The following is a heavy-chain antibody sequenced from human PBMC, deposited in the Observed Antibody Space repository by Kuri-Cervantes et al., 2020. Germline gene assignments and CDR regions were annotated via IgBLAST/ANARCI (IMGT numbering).Heavy chain of an antibody. V-gene: IGHV2-70*01. CDR2: IDWDGDK. J-gene: IGHJ3*02. Sequence: TLSLTCAVYGGSFSGYYWSWIRQPPGKGLEWLALIDWDGDKYYSTSLRNRLTISKVTSKNQVVLTMTNMDPVDTATYYCAREVGPTTGDAFDIWGQGTMVTVSS. CDR1: GGSFSGYY. CDR3: AREVGPTTGDAFDI. D-gene: IGHD1-26*01.